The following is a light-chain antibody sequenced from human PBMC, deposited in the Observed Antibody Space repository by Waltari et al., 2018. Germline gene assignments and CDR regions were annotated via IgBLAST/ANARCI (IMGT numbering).Light chain of an antibody. V-gene: IGLV1-47*01. CDR3: AAWDDSLSGWA. CDR2: RNS. CDR1: SSNIGSNY. Sequence: QSVLTQPPSASGTPGQRVTISCSGSSSNIGSNYVYWYQQLPGTAPKLLIYRNSRRPSGVPDRFAGSKSGTSVSLAISGLRSEDEADYYCAAWDDSLSGWAFGGGTKLTIL. J-gene: IGLJ3*02.